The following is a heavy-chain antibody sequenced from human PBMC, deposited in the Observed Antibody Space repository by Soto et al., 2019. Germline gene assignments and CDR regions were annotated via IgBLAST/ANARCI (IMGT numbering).Heavy chain of an antibody. D-gene: IGHD2-2*01. CDR2: IYYSGST. CDR1: GGSISSSSYY. Sequence: SETLSLTCTVSGGSISSSSYYWGWIRQPPGKGLEWIGSIYYSGSTYYNPSLKSRVTISVDTSKNQFSLKLSSVTAADTAVYYCERTGYCSSTRCFEGRVAFDIWGQGTMV. J-gene: IGHJ3*02. V-gene: IGHV4-39*01. CDR3: ERTGYCSSTRCFEGRVAFDI.